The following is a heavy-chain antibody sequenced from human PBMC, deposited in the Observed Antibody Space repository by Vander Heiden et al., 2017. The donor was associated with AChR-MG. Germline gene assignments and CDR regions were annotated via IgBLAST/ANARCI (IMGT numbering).Heavy chain of an antibody. J-gene: IGHJ4*02. CDR3: AKAHRFSGNYFSFYFDY. Sequence: EVKFLESGGGLEQPGGSLRLSCAAPGFPFTNCAMGWVRQAPGKGLEWVATISGSGDKTFYAGSVRGRFTISRDNSKNTLYLQVNSLRAEDTAVYYCAKAHRFSGNYFSFYFDYWGQGILVTVSS. CDR2: ISGSGDKT. CDR1: GFPFTNCA. D-gene: IGHD1-26*01. V-gene: IGHV3-23*01.